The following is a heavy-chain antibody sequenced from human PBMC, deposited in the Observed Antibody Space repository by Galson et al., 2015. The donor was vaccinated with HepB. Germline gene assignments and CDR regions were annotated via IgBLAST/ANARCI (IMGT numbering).Heavy chain of an antibody. V-gene: IGHV4-30-2*01. CDR2: MYKNGAT. D-gene: IGHD3-22*01. J-gene: IGHJ4*02. Sequence: TCDVAGDSITSGAFSWSWIRQPPGKGLEWIGYMYKNGATEYNPSLKSRVTISMDTSKNQFSLKLRSVAATDTAVYYCARGNGYSRYFDAWGQGTLVIVSS. CDR3: ARGNGYSRYFDA. CDR1: GDSITSGAFS.